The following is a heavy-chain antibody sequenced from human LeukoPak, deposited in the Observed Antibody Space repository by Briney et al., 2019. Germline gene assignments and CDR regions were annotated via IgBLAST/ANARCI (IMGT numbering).Heavy chain of an antibody. V-gene: IGHV4-39*07. D-gene: IGHD3-9*01. CDR2: IYYSGST. CDR1: GDSISGNDCY. J-gene: IGHJ6*03. Sequence: PSETLSLTCTVSGDSISGNDCYWAWIRQPPGKGLEWIGSIYYSGSTYYNPSLKSRVTISVDTSKNQFSLKLSSVTAADTAVYYCARELRYFDDYYYYYMDVWGKGTTVTVSS. CDR3: ARELRYFDDYYYYYMDV.